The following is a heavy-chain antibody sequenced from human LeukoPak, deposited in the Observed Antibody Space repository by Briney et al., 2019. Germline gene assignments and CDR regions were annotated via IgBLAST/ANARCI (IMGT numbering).Heavy chain of an antibody. CDR1: GGSISSYY. Sequence: SETLSLTCTVSGGSISSYYWSWIRQPAGKGLEWIGRIYTSGSTNYNPSLKSRVTMSVDTSKNRFSLKPSSVTAADTAVYYCAREVPPFVVYSSSWCGWFDPWGQGTLVTVSS. V-gene: IGHV4-4*07. CDR3: AREVPPFVVYSSSWCGWFDP. J-gene: IGHJ5*02. CDR2: IYTSGST. D-gene: IGHD6-13*01.